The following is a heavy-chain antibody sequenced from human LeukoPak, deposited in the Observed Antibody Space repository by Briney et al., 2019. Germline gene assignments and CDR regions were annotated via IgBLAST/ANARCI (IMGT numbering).Heavy chain of an antibody. CDR1: GGSISTAHW. CDR3: ARAFHPPDFAFGRAPYYFDL. CDR2: IYHRGNS. J-gene: IGHJ4*01. V-gene: IGHV4-4*02. Sequence: SGTLSLTCAVSGGSISTAHWWNWVRQSPGKGLEWIGEIYHRGNSNYNLSLKSRVSISVDTSKNQFSLKVTSLTAADTAVYYCARAFHPPDFAFGRAPYYFDLWGQGTLVTVSS. D-gene: IGHD3-16*01.